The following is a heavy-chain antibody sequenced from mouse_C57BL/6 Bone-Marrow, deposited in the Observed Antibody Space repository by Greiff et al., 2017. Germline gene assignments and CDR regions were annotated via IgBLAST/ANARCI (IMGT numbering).Heavy chain of an antibody. CDR2: IYPRDGST. J-gene: IGHJ3*01. D-gene: IGHD2-4*01. CDR1: GYTFTSYD. V-gene: IGHV1-85*01. CDR3: AREGIYYDYDGTWFAY. Sequence: QVQLKQSGPELVKPGASVKLSCKASGYTFTSYDINWVKQRPGQGLEWIGWIYPRDGSTKYNEKFKGKATLTVDTSSSTAYMELHSLTSEDSAVYFCAREGIYYDYDGTWFAYWGQGTLVTVSA.